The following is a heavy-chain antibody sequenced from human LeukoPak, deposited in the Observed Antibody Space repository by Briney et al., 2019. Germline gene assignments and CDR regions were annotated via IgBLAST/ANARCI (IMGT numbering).Heavy chain of an antibody. D-gene: IGHD5-12*01. V-gene: IGHV3-21*04. CDR2: ISSSSSYI. J-gene: IGHJ6*03. Sequence: GRSLRLSCAASGFTFSTYTMNWVRQAPGKGLEWVSSISSSSSYIYYADSLKGRFTISRDNSKNTLYLQMNSLRAEDTAVYYCAKGGYPAEQPPTGYMDVWGKGTTVAISS. CDR3: AKGGYPAEQPPTGYMDV. CDR1: GFTFSTYT.